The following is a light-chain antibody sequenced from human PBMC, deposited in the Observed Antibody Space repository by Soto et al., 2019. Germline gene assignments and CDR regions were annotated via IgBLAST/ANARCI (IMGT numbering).Light chain of an antibody. CDR1: QSINSW. Sequence: DIQMTQSPSTLSASVGDRVTITCRASQSINSWLAWYQQKPGEAPKLLIYKASSLESGVPSRFSGSGSGTEFTLTISSLQSDDFASYYCQQYNSYPYGFGQGTKVEI. J-gene: IGKJ2*03. CDR3: QQYNSYPYG. V-gene: IGKV1-5*03. CDR2: KAS.